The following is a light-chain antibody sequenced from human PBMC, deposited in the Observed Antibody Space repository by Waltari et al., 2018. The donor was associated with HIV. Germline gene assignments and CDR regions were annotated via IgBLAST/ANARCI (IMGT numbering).Light chain of an antibody. CDR1: NIAATKR. J-gene: IGLJ2*01. CDR3: QVWDSRGDPVI. Sequence: SYVLTQPPSVSVAPGQTAKITCGGNNIAATKRFHWYRPNPGQAPVLVVYDDRDRPSGIPDRFSGSTSGDTATLTITRAEAGDEADYYCQVWDSRGDPVIFGGGTKLTVL. V-gene: IGLV3-21*02. CDR2: DDR.